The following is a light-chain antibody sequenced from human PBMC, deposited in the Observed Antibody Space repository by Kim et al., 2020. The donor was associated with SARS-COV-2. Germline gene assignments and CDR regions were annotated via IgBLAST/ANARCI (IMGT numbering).Light chain of an antibody. CDR2: YDS. CDR1: NIGRKS. CDR3: QVWDSSSDHPV. J-gene: IGLJ3*02. V-gene: IGLV3-21*04. Sequence: PGKTASINCGGNNIGRKSVHWYQQKPGQAPVLVIYYDSDRPSGIPERFSGSNSGNTATLTISRVEAGDEADYYCQVWDSSSDHPVFGGGTQLTVL.